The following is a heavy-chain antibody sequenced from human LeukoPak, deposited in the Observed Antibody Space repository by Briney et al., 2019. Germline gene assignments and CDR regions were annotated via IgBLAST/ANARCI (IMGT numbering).Heavy chain of an antibody. J-gene: IGHJ6*02. D-gene: IGHD5-12*01. CDR1: GGSFSGYY. V-gene: IGHV4-34*01. Sequence: PSETLSLTCAVYGGSFSGYYWSWIRQPPGKGLEWIGEINHSGSTNYNPSLKSRVTISVDTSKNQFSLKLSSVTAADTAVYYCARDVTWLRTYNYGMDVWGQGTTVTVSS. CDR2: INHSGST. CDR3: ARDVTWLRTYNYGMDV.